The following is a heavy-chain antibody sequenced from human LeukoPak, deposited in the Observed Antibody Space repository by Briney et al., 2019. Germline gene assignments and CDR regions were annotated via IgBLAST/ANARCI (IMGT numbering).Heavy chain of an antibody. CDR2: INPKSGGT. D-gene: IGHD3-3*01. Sequence: GASVKVSCKASGYTFTGYYMHWVRQAPGHGLEWMGWINPKSGGTKFAQKFQGRVTMTRDTSFSTAYMELSRLRSDDTAVYYCTRSFFDLYYFYMDVWGKGTSVTVSS. J-gene: IGHJ6*03. CDR3: TRSFFDLYYFYMDV. V-gene: IGHV1-2*02. CDR1: GYTFTGYY.